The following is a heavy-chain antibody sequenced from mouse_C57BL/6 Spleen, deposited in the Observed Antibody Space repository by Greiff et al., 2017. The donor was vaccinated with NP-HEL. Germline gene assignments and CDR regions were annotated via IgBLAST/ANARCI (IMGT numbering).Heavy chain of an antibody. CDR3: ARVYYGSSPAWFAY. Sequence: EVQGVESGGGLVKPGGSLKLSCAASGFTFSSYAMSWVRQTPEKRLEWVATISDGGSYTYYPDNVKGRFTISRDNAKNNLYLQMSHLKSEDTAMYYCARVYYGSSPAWFAYWGQGTLVTVSA. D-gene: IGHD1-1*01. CDR1: GFTFSSYA. V-gene: IGHV5-4*01. J-gene: IGHJ3*01. CDR2: ISDGGSYT.